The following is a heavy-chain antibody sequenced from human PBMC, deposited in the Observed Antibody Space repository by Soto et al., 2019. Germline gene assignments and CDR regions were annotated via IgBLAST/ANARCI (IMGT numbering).Heavy chain of an antibody. D-gene: IGHD3-22*01. CDR1: GGTFNSYT. J-gene: IGHJ3*02. V-gene: IGHV1-69*12. CDR2: IIPIFGSA. CDR3: ATYYYASSGYYAAAVAFDI. Sequence: QVQLVQSGAEVKKPGSSVKVSCKASGGTFNSYTISWVRQAPGQGLEWMGGIIPIFGSANYAQKFQGRVTMNADDSTSTASMKLSSLRSEATAVYYCATYYYASSGYYAAAVAFDIWGQGTMVTVSS.